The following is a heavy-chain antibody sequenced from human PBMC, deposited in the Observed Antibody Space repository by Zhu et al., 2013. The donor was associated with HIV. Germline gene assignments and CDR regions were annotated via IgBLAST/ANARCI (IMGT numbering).Heavy chain of an antibody. J-gene: IGHJ3*02. CDR3: ARALGSSGWYDAFDI. V-gene: IGHV4-61*01. D-gene: IGHD6-19*01. CDR2: IYYSGST. CDR1: GGSVSSGSYY. Sequence: VQLQESGPGLVKPSETLSLTCTVSGGSVSSGSYYWSWIRQPPGKGLEWIGYIYYSGSTNYNPSLKSRVTISVDTSKNQFSLKLSSVTAADTAVYYCARALGSSGWYDAFDIWGQGTSGHRLF.